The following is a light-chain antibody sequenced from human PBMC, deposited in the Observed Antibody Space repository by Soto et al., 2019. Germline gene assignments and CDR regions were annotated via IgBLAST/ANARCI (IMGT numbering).Light chain of an antibody. V-gene: IGKV1-5*01. CDR3: QQSKA. CDR1: QSISSW. CDR2: DAS. Sequence: DIQMTQSPSTLSASVGDRVTITCRASQSISSWLAWYQQKPGKAPKLLIYDASSLESGVPPRFSGSGSGTEFTLTISSLQPDDFATYYCQQSKAVGQGTKVEIK. J-gene: IGKJ1*01.